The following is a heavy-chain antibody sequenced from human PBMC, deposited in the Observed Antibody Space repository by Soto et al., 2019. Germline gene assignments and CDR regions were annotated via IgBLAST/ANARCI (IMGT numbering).Heavy chain of an antibody. CDR1: GFTFTSSA. D-gene: IGHD4-17*01. Sequence: QMQLVQSGPEVKKPGTSEKVSCKASGFTFTSSAVQWVRQARGQRLEWIGWIVVGSGNTNYAQKFQERVTITRDMSTSTAYMELSSLRSEDTAVYYCAATYGDYGYYYYYGMDVWGQGTTVTVSS. CDR3: AATYGDYGYYYYYGMDV. J-gene: IGHJ6*02. V-gene: IGHV1-58*01. CDR2: IVVGSGNT.